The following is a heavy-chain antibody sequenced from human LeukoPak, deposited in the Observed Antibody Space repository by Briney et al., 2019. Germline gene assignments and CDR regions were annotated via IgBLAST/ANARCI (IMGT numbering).Heavy chain of an antibody. D-gene: IGHD6-19*01. CDR2: IRPRGDNS. CDR1: GFTFSSYD. J-gene: IGHJ5*02. Sequence: GGSLRLSCAASGFTFSSYDMTWVRQAPGRGLEWVSSIRPRGDNSYYGDSVKGRFTVSRDNSKNTVYLEMNHMRVDDTAIYYCARVAGWHWFDPWGQGTLVTVSS. V-gene: IGHV3-23*01. CDR3: ARVAGWHWFDP.